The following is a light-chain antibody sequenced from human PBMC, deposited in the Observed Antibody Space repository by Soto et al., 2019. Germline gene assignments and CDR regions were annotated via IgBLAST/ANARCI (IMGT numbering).Light chain of an antibody. J-gene: IGKJ3*01. CDR2: GAS. V-gene: IGKV3-15*01. Sequence: EVVMTQSPATLSVSPGERATLSCRASQSVSSNLAWYQQKPGQAPRLLIYGASTRASGIPARFSGSGSRTEFTLTISSLESEEFAGYYCKQYNIWPPVTFGPGTKVDIK. CDR1: QSVSSN. CDR3: KQYNIWPPVT.